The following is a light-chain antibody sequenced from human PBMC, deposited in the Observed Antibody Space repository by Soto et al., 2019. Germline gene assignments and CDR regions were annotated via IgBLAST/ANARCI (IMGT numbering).Light chain of an antibody. Sequence: EIAMTQSPATLSVSPGDIATLSCRASHSVGSNLAWYQQNPGQAPRLIIYGASTRATGVPARFSGTGSETDFTLTISGLQSEDAAVYFCQQYNNWPFSLGQGTRLEIK. CDR1: HSVGSN. J-gene: IGKJ5*01. V-gene: IGKV3-15*01. CDR2: GAS. CDR3: QQYNNWPFS.